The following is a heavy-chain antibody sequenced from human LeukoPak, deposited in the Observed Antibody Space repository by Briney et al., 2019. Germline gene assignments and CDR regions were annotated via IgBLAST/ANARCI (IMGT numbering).Heavy chain of an antibody. CDR1: GYTFTSYG. D-gene: IGHD6-13*01. CDR3: AREGIAAAVSPFDY. CDR2: ISAYNGNT. Sequence: GASVKVSCKASGYTFTSYGISWVRQAPGQGLEWMGWISAYNGNTNYAQKLQGRVTMTTDTSTSTAYMELRSLGSDDTAVYYCAREGIAAAVSPFDYWGQGTLVPVSS. V-gene: IGHV1-18*01. J-gene: IGHJ4*02.